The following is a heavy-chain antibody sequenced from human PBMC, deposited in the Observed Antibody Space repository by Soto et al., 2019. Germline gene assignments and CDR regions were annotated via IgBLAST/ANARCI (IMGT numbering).Heavy chain of an antibody. CDR1: GGTFSSYA. J-gene: IGHJ4*02. D-gene: IGHD3-10*01. Sequence: QVQLVQSGAEVKKPGSSVKVSCKASGGTFSSYAISWVRQTPGQGLEWMGGIIPIFGKANYAQKFQGRVTITADESTSTAYMELGSVRSEDTALYYCVRFDYGSGFKSYPIDYWGQGTLVTVSP. V-gene: IGHV1-69*01. CDR2: IIPIFGKA. CDR3: VRFDYGSGFKSYPIDY.